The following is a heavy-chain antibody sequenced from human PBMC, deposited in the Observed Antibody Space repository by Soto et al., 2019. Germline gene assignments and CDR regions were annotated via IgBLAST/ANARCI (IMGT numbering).Heavy chain of an antibody. V-gene: IGHV4-59*01. D-gene: IGHD6-19*01. CDR2: ISYSGTT. CDR1: GGSISSYY. J-gene: IGHJ4*02. Sequence: QVQLQESGPGLVKPSETLSLTYTVSGGSISSYYWSWIRQPPGKGLEWIGYISYSGTTNYNPSLKSRVTISVDTSKNQFSLKLSSVTAADTAVYYCARDQGGGWSNIDYWGQGTLVTVSS. CDR3: ARDQGGGWSNIDY.